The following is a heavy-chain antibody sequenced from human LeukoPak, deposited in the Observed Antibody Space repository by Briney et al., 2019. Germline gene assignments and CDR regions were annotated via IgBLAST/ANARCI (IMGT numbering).Heavy chain of an antibody. CDR3: ATTRLLYTAYYWYFDL. V-gene: IGHV4-39*01. J-gene: IGHJ2*01. Sequence: PSETLSLTCTVSGGSISSSDYYWGWVRQPPGRGLEWIGNMNFSGSTYYNPSLKSRVTLSVDTSKNQFSLELNSVTAADTAVYFCATTRLLYTAYYWYFDLWGRGTLVTVSS. D-gene: IGHD5-12*01. CDR1: GGSISSSDYY. CDR2: MNFSGST.